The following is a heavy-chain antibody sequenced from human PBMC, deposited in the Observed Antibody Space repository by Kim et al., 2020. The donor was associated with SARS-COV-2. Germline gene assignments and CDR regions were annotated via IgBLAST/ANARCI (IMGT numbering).Heavy chain of an antibody. V-gene: IGHV4-59*01. D-gene: IGHD3-10*01. Sequence: NPSLKSRVTISVDTSKNQFSLKLSSVTAADTAVYYCASTRSGSYYMGFDYWGQGTLVTVSS. J-gene: IGHJ4*02. CDR3: ASTRSGSYYMGFDY.